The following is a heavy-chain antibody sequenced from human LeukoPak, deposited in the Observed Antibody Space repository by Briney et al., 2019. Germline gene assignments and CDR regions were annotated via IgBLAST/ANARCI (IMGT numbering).Heavy chain of an antibody. V-gene: IGHV3-9*01. CDR2: ISWNSGSI. CDR3: AKAARVANRAGFDY. D-gene: IGHD3-3*01. Sequence: GGSLRLSCAASGFTFDDYAMHWVRQAPGKGLEWVSGISWNSGSIGYADSVKGRFTISRDNAKNSLYLQMNSLRAEDTVLYYCAKAARVANRAGFDYWGQGTLVTVSS. J-gene: IGHJ4*02. CDR1: GFTFDDYA.